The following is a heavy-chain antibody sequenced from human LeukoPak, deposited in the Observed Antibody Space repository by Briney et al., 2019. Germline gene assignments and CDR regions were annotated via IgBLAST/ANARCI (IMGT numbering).Heavy chain of an antibody. V-gene: IGHV3-74*01. Sequence: GGSLRLSCAASGCTFSTYWMHWVRQAPGKGLVWVSRINSDGSTTDYADSVKGRFTISNDNANKTQYLQMNSLRAEDTAVYYCAEIAVAGSDFDCWGQGTLVTVSS. CDR1: GCTFSTYW. CDR3: AEIAVAGSDFDC. D-gene: IGHD6-19*01. CDR2: INSDGSTT. J-gene: IGHJ4*02.